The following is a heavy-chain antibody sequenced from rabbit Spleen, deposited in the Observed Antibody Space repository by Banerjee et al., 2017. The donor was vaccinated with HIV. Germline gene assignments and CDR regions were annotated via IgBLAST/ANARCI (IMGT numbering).Heavy chain of an antibody. Sequence: EESGGDLVKPGASLTLTCKGSGIDFSSNAMCWVRQAPGKGPELIACIYNGDGSTYYASWVNGRFTISRSTSLNTVTLQMTSLTAADTATYFCTRGMDFNLWGPGTLVTVS. CDR1: GIDFSSNA. CDR2: IYNGDGST. D-gene: IGHD2-1*01. J-gene: IGHJ4*01. CDR3: TRGMDFNL. V-gene: IGHV1S47*01.